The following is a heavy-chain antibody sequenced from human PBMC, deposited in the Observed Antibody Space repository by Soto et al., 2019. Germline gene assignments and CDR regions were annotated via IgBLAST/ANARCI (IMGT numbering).Heavy chain of an antibody. Sequence: GGSLRLSCAASGFTFSDYYMSWIRQAPGKGLEWVSYISSSSSYTNYADSVKGRFTISRDNAKNSLYLQMNSLRAEDTAVYYCARDISEAADFWSGYLPRSSYNWFVPWGQGILVTVSS. CDR3: ARDISEAADFWSGYLPRSSYNWFVP. D-gene: IGHD3-3*01. V-gene: IGHV3-11*06. CDR1: GFTFSDYY. J-gene: IGHJ5*02. CDR2: ISSSSSYT.